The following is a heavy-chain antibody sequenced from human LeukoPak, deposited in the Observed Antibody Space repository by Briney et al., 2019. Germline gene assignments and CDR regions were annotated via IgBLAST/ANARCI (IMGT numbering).Heavy chain of an antibody. J-gene: IGHJ4*02. CDR1: GGSISSSNYY. CDR3: ARTKSGWYYSDY. CDR2: VYYSGTA. Sequence: PSETLSLTCTVSGGSISSSNYYWSWIRQPPGKGLELIGYVYYSGTANYNPSLESRVTILVDTSKNQFSLNLSSVTAADTAVYYCARTKSGWYYSDYWGQGTLVSVSS. V-gene: IGHV4-61*05. D-gene: IGHD6-19*01.